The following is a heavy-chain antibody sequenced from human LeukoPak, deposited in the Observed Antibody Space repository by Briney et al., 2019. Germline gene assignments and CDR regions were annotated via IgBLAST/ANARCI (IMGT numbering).Heavy chain of an antibody. J-gene: IGHJ4*02. CDR2: ISWDGGST. CDR1: GFTFDDYT. CDR3: ARRCGSGWYYFDY. Sequence: GGSLRLSCAASGFTFDDYTMHWVRQPPGKGLEWVSLISWDGGSTYYADSVKGRFTVSRDNAKNSLYLQMNSLRAEDTAVYYCARRCGSGWYYFDYWGQGTLVTVSS. V-gene: IGHV3-43*01. D-gene: IGHD6-19*01.